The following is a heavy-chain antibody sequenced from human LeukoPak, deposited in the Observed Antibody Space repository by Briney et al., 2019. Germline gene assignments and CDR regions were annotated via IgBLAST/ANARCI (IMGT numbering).Heavy chain of an antibody. Sequence: SQTLSLTCAVSGGSISSGGYSWSWIRQRPGKGLEWIGYIYHSGSTYYNPSLKSRVTISVDRSKNQFSLKLSSVTAADTAVYYCARAKYSSSSRLYYYYGMDVWGKGTTVTVSS. CDR3: ARAKYSSSSRLYYYYGMDV. CDR1: GGSISSGGYS. CDR2: IYHSGST. D-gene: IGHD6-13*01. J-gene: IGHJ6*04. V-gene: IGHV4-30-2*01.